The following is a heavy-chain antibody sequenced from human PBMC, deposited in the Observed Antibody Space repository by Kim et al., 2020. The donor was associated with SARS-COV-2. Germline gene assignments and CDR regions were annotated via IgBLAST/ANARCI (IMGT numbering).Heavy chain of an antibody. V-gene: IGHV3-21*01. D-gene: IGHD1-1*01. Sequence: SYIDYADSVKGRFTISRDNAKNSLYLQMNSLRAEDTAVYYCARYPGGYDYWGQGTLVTVSS. CDR2: SYI. J-gene: IGHJ4*02. CDR3: ARYPGGYDY.